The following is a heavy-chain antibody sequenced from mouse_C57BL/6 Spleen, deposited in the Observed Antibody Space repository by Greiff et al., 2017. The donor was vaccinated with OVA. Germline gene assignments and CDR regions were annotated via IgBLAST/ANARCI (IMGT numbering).Heavy chain of an antibody. CDR3: ARREGRGNYDAMDY. D-gene: IGHD2-1*01. Sequence: QVQLQQPGAELVKPGASVKMSCKASGYTFTSYWITWVKQRPGQGLEWIGDIYPGSGSTNYNEKFKSKAKLTVDTSSSTAYMQLSSLTSEDSAVYYGARREGRGNYDAMDYWGQGTSVTVSS. CDR1: GYTFTSYW. V-gene: IGHV1-55*01. J-gene: IGHJ4*01. CDR2: IYPGSGST.